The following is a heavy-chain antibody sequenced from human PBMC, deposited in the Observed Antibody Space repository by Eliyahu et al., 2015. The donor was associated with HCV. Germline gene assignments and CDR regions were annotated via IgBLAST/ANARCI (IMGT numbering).Heavy chain of an antibody. V-gene: IGHV3-21*01. D-gene: IGHD6-13*01. Sequence: EVQLVESGGGLVKPGGSLRLXCAASGFTFSXYSXNWVRQAPGKGLEWVSSISSSSSYIYYADSVKGRFTISRDNAKNSLYLQMNSLRAEDTAVYYCARAYSSSWYSVGGGWDFDYWGQGTLVTVSS. CDR2: ISSSSSYI. CDR1: GFTFSXYS. CDR3: ARAYSSSWYSVGGGWDFDY. J-gene: IGHJ4*02.